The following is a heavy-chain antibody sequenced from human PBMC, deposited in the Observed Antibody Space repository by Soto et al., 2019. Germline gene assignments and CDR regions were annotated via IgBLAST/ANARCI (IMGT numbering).Heavy chain of an antibody. J-gene: IGHJ6*02. CDR1: GGSFSGYY. Sequence: KTSETLSLTCAVYGGSFSGYYWSWIRQPPGKGLEWIGEINHSGSTNYNPSLKSRVTISVDTSKNQFSLKLSSVTAADTAVYYCARGRTYYDFWSGYYNSNYYYGMDVWGQGTTVTVSS. D-gene: IGHD3-3*01. CDR2: INHSGST. CDR3: ARGRTYYDFWSGYYNSNYYYGMDV. V-gene: IGHV4-34*01.